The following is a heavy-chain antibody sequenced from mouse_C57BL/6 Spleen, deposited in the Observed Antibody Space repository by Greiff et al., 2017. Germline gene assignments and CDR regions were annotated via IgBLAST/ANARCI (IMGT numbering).Heavy chain of an antibody. Sequence: VQLMESGPELVKPGASVKIPCKASGYTFTDYNMDWVMQRHGKSLEWIGAINTNHGGTFYNQTLTGKDTLTVDKSSSTAYMELRILTSEDTAIYYCARGYGYEDAMDYWGQGTSGTVSS. V-gene: IGHV1-18*01. D-gene: IGHD2-2*01. CDR2: INTNHGGT. CDR3: ARGYGYEDAMDY. J-gene: IGHJ4*01. CDR1: GYTFTDYN.